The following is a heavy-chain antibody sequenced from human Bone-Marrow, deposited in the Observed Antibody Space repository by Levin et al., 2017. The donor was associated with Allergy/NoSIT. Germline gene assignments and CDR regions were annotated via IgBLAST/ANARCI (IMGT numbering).Heavy chain of an antibody. CDR1: GFTFSDYY. CDR2: ISSSGSTI. D-gene: IGHD6-19*01. Sequence: SCAASGFTFSDYYMSWIRQAPGKGLEWVSYISSSGSTIYYADSVKGRFTISRDNAKNSLYLQMNSLRAEDTAVYYCASRGIAVAGTMVYWGQGTLVTVSS. V-gene: IGHV3-11*01. CDR3: ASRGIAVAGTMVY. J-gene: IGHJ4*02.